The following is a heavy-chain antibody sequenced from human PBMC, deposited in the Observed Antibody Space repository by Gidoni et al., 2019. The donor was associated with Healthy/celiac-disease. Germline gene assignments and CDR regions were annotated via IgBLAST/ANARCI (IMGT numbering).Heavy chain of an antibody. Sequence: EVQLVESGGGLVQPGRSLRLSCAASGFTFHDYAMHWVRQAPGKGLEWVSGISWNSGSIGYADSVKGRFTISRDNAKNSLYLQMNSLRAEDTALYHCAKGMVRGGVFSGWFDPWGQGTLVTVSS. CDR3: AKGMVRGGVFSGWFDP. CDR2: ISWNSGSI. J-gene: IGHJ5*02. V-gene: IGHV3-9*01. CDR1: GFTFHDYA. D-gene: IGHD3-10*01.